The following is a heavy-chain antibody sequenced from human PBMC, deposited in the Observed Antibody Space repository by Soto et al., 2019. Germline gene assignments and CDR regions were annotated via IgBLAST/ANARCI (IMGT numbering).Heavy chain of an antibody. CDR3: ARENYYALDY. CDR1: SGSISSYN. J-gene: IGHJ4*02. D-gene: IGHD3-10*01. Sequence: SETLSLTCTVSSGSISSYNWNWVRQPLGKGLEWIGFINYSRSTHYNPSLKSRVTISLDTSKNQFSLKLNSVTAADTAVYYCARENYYALDYWGPGTLGTVSS. V-gene: IGHV4-59*01. CDR2: INYSRST.